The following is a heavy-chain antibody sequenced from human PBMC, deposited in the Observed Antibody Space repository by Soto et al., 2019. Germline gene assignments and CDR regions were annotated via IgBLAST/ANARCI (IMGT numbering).Heavy chain of an antibody. CDR2: IWYDGSNK. CDR1: GFTFSSYG. CDR3: AGDPVPYCSGGSCYWFFGY. D-gene: IGHD2-15*01. J-gene: IGHJ4*02. V-gene: IGHV3-33*01. Sequence: QVKLVESGGGVVQPGRSLRLSCATSGFTFSSYGMHWVRQATGKGLEWVAVIWYDGSNKYYADSVKGRFTSSRDNSKNPLYLELNSLRADVTDVYYCAGDPVPYCSGGSCYWFFGYWGQRTLVTVSS.